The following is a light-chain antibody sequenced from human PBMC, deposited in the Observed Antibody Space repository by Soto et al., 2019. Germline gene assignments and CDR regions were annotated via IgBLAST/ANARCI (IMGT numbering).Light chain of an antibody. CDR2: AAS. CDR1: QSISIH. Sequence: DIPMTQSPSSLSASVGDRVTITCRASQSISIHLNWYQHKPGKAPKILIYAASSLESGVPSRFSADGSGTDFTLTISSLQPEDFATYYCQQSSSILPFTFGPGTRVDFK. J-gene: IGKJ3*01. CDR3: QQSSSILPFT. V-gene: IGKV1-39*01.